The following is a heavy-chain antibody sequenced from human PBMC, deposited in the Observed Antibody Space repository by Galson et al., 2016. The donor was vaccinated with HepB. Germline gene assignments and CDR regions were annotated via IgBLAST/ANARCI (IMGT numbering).Heavy chain of an antibody. CDR3: ASGFCASISCPLGHY. CDR1: GFTFTSYP. Sequence: SLRLSCAASGFTFTSYPIHWVRQAPGKGLEWVGVTSFDGSRVYYAESVDGRFTISRDNSQNTVYIQMHNLKPEDTALYYCASGFCASISCPLGHYWGQVAQVTVSS. J-gene: IGHJ4*02. V-gene: IGHV3-30*04. D-gene: IGHD1-14*01. CDR2: TSFDGSRV.